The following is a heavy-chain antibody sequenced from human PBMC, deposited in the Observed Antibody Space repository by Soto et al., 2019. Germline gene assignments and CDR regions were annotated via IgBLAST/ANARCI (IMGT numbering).Heavy chain of an antibody. Sequence: HPGGSLRLSCAASGFTFSSYAMSWVRQAPGKGLEWVSAISGSGGSTYYADSVKGRFTISRDNSKNTLYLQMNSLRAEDTAVYYCAKDKVYGQWLVLDAFAIWGQGTMVTVSS. V-gene: IGHV3-23*01. J-gene: IGHJ3*02. D-gene: IGHD6-19*01. CDR2: ISGSGGST. CDR3: AKDKVYGQWLVLDAFAI. CDR1: GFTFSSYA.